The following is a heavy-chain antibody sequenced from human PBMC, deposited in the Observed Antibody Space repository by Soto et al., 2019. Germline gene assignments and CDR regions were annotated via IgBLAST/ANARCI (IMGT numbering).Heavy chain of an antibody. J-gene: IGHJ6*02. CDR1: GFTFSSHW. D-gene: IGHD3-10*01. Sequence: GGSLRLSCAASGFTFSSHWMSWVRQAPGKGLEWVANIKEDGTEKYYVGSVKGRFTISRDNAKNSLYLQMNSLRVEDTAVYYCAISIDRGPIMDYYYGMDVWGQGTTVTVSS. CDR3: AISIDRGPIMDYYYGMDV. V-gene: IGHV3-7*01. CDR2: IKEDGTEK.